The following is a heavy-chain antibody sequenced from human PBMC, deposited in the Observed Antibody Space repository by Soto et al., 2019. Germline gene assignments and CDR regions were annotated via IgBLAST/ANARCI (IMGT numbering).Heavy chain of an antibody. CDR1: GYSFISYG. CDR3: ARGPMMITSGGLIVTRFDY. Sequence: QVQLVQSGTEVKKPGASVKVSCKTSGYSFISYGISWVRQAPGQGLEWMGWISTYDGNTNYAQNLQGKVTLTTDTSTTTAYMELRSLRSDDTAVYYCARGPMMITSGGLIVTRFDYWGQGTRVTVSS. J-gene: IGHJ4*02. CDR2: ISTYDGNT. V-gene: IGHV1-18*04. D-gene: IGHD3-16*02.